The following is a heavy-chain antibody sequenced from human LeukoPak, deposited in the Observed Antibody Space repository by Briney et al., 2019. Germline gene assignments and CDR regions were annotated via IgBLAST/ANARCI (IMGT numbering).Heavy chain of an antibody. V-gene: IGHV1-46*01. CDR1: GYTFTSYY. Sequence: ASVKVSCKASGYTFTSYYMHWVRQAPGQGLEWMGIINPSGGSTSYAQKLQGRVTMTRDTSTSTVYMELSSLRSEDTAVYYCARDIYYDSSGYPSFDYWGQGTLVTVSS. CDR2: INPSGGST. CDR3: ARDIYYDSSGYPSFDY. J-gene: IGHJ4*02. D-gene: IGHD3-22*01.